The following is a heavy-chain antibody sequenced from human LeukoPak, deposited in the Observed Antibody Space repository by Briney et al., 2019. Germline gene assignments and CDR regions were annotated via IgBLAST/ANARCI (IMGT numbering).Heavy chain of an antibody. CDR2: INHSGST. Sequence: KTSETLSLTCAVYGGSFSGYYWSWIRQPPGKGLEWIGEINHSGSTNYNPSLKSRVTISVDTSKNQFSLKLSSVTAADTAVYYCASKMATYYFDYWGQGTLVTVSS. V-gene: IGHV4-34*01. CDR1: GGSFSGYY. D-gene: IGHD5-24*01. J-gene: IGHJ4*02. CDR3: ASKMATYYFDY.